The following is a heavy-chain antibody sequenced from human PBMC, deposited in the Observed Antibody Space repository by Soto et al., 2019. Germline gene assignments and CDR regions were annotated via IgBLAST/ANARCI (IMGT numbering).Heavy chain of an antibody. V-gene: IGHV3-33*01. D-gene: IGHD1-7*01. Sequence: ESGGGVVQPGGSLRLSCVASGSIFSGYGMHWVRQAPGKGLERVAVIWYDGSNKYYADSVKGRFTISRDNSKNMLYLQMDSLRAEDTAVYYCARDGIGGTVFRGFCDYWGQGTLVTVSS. CDR2: IWYDGSNK. J-gene: IGHJ4*02. CDR3: ARDGIGGTVFRGFCDY. CDR1: GSIFSGYG.